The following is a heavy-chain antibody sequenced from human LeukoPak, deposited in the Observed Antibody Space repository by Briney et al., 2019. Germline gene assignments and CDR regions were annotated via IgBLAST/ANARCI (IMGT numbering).Heavy chain of an antibody. Sequence: GGSLRLSCAASGFTFSSYGMYWVRQAPGKGLEWVAFIRYDGSNKYYADSVKGRFTVSRDNSKNTLYLQMKSLRAEDTAVYYCAKGVRSSSWYSIDYWGQGTLVTVSS. CDR2: IRYDGSNK. CDR3: AKGVRSSSWYSIDY. J-gene: IGHJ4*02. D-gene: IGHD6-13*01. V-gene: IGHV3-30*02. CDR1: GFTFSSYG.